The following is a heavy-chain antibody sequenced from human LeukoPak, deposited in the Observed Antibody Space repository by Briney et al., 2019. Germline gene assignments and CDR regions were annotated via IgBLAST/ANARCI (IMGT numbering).Heavy chain of an antibody. CDR1: GFTFDDYA. CDR3: AKETLPFYDSSGYSDY. J-gene: IGHJ4*02. D-gene: IGHD3-22*01. V-gene: IGHV3-43*02. CDR2: ISGDGGST. Sequence: GGSLRLSCAASGFTFDDYAMHWVRQAPGKGLEWVSLISGDGGSTYYADSVKGRFTISRDNSKNTLYLQMNSLRAEDTAVYYCAKETLPFYDSSGYSDYWGQGTLVTVSS.